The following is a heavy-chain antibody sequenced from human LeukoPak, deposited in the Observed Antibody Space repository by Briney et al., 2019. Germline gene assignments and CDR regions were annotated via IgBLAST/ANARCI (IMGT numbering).Heavy chain of an antibody. CDR3: AKGPTYYDILTGYRLGVDPPDY. J-gene: IGHJ4*02. CDR1: GFTFSSYG. Sequence: GGSLRLSCAASGFTFSSYGMHWVRQAPGKGLEWVAVISYDGSNKYYADSVKGRFTISRDNSKNTLYLQMNSLRAEDTAVYYCAKGPTYYDILTGYRLGVDPPDYWGQGTLVTVSS. CDR2: ISYDGSNK. D-gene: IGHD3-9*01. V-gene: IGHV3-30*18.